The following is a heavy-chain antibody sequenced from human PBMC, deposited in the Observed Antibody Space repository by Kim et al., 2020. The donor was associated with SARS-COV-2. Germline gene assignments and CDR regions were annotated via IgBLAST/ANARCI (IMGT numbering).Heavy chain of an antibody. CDR2: ISYDGINK. CDR3: ARDRANYYYADY. CDR1: GFTFTSYA. Sequence: GGSLRLSCAASGFTFTSYAMHWVRQAPGKGLEWVAVISYDGINKYYADSVKGRFTISRDNSKNTLYLQMNSLRGDDTAVFYCARDRANYYYADYWGQGTLVTVSS. D-gene: IGHD3-10*01. J-gene: IGHJ4*02. V-gene: IGHV3-30*04.